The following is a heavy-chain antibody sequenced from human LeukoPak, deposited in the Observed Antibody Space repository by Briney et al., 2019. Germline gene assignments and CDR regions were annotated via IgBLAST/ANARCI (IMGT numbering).Heavy chain of an antibody. D-gene: IGHD3-16*01. CDR1: GYSFTSYC. Sequence: GESLKISCKGSGYSFTSYCLGWVRKIRRQGLEWMGIIYPGYSDRSYSLSFPGQVTITAAMSISTDNLHWSSLKASDTAMYYCARLWGNYYYYMDVWGKGTTVTVSS. V-gene: IGHV5-51*01. CDR3: ARLWGNYYYYMDV. J-gene: IGHJ6*03. CDR2: IYPGYSDR.